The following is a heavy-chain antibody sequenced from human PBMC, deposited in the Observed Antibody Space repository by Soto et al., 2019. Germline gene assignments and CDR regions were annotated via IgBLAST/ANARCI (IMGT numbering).Heavy chain of an antibody. CDR2: ISGSGGST. J-gene: IGHJ6*02. CDR1: GFTFSSYA. Sequence: GGSLRLSCAASGFTFSSYAMSWVRQAPGKGLEWVSAISGSGGSTYYADSVKGRFTISRDNSKNTLYLQMNSLRAEDTAVYYCAKTSRESGRSRGYYYYYGMDVWGQGTTVTVSS. CDR3: AKTSRESGRSRGYYYYYGMDV. D-gene: IGHD2-15*01. V-gene: IGHV3-23*01.